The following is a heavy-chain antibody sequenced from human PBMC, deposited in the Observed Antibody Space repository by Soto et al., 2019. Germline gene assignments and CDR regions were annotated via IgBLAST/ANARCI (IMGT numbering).Heavy chain of an antibody. J-gene: IGHJ5*02. Sequence: SVKVSCKDSGGTFSSYSISWVRPAPGQGLEWMGGIIPIFGTANYAQKFQGRVTITADESTSTAYMELSSLRSEDTAVEYCARGAGSGWYAWFDPWGQGTLVTVSS. CDR1: GGTFSSYS. CDR3: ARGAGSGWYAWFDP. V-gene: IGHV1-69*13. D-gene: IGHD6-13*01. CDR2: IIPIFGTA.